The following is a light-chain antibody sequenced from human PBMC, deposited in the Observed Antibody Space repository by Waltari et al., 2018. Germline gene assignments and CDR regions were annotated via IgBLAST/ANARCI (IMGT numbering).Light chain of an antibody. CDR2: AAS. J-gene: IGKJ2*01. V-gene: IGKV1-39*01. CDR1: QRISSY. CDR3: QQSYSIPYT. Sequence: DIQMTQSPSSLSASVGDRVTITCRASQRISSYLTWYHQKPGKAPQLLISAASSLQGGVPSRFSGTGSGTDFSLTISSLQPEDFATYYCQQSYSIPYTFGQGTKLEIK.